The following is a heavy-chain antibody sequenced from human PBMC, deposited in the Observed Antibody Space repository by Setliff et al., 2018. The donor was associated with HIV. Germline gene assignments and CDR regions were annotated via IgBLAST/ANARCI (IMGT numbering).Heavy chain of an antibody. CDR3: ARRRFYNSLWGSYRDTQRAYFDY. CDR2: INDSGST. J-gene: IGHJ4*02. D-gene: IGHD3-16*02. CDR1: GGSFSGYY. Sequence: SETLSLTCAVYGGSFSGYYWSWIRQPPGKGLEWIGDINDSGSTNYNPSLEYRVTISVDASKNQFSLKVTNVTATDTAVYSCARRRFYNSLWGSYRDTQRAYFDYWGQGNLVTVSS. V-gene: IGHV4-34*01.